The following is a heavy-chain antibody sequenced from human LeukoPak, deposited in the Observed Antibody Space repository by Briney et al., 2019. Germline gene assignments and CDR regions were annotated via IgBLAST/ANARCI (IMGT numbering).Heavy chain of an antibody. V-gene: IGHV4-34*01. D-gene: IGHD3-22*01. Sequence: SETLSLTCAVYGGSFSGYYWSWIRQPPGKGLEWIGEINHSGSTNYNPSLKSRVTMSVDTSKNQFSLKLSSVTAADTAVYYCARGFSRSGYYGYWGQGTLVTVSS. J-gene: IGHJ4*02. CDR2: INHSGST. CDR1: GGSFSGYY. CDR3: ARGFSRSGYYGY.